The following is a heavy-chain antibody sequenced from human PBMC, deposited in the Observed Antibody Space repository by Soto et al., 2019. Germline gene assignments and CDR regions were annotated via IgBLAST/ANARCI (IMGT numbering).Heavy chain of an antibody. V-gene: IGHV3-30*18. J-gene: IGHJ4*02. D-gene: IGHD5-12*01. CDR2: ISYDGSNK. CDR3: AKEIVATPCLDY. CDR1: GFTFSSYG. Sequence: QVQLVESGGGVVQPGRSLRLSCAASGFTFSSYGMHWVRQAPDKGLEWVAVISYDGSNKYYADSVKGRFTISRDNSKNTLYLQMNSLRAEDTAVYYCAKEIVATPCLDYWGQGTLVTVSS.